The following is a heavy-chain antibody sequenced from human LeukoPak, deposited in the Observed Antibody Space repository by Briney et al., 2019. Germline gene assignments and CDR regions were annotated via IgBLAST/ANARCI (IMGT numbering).Heavy chain of an antibody. D-gene: IGHD5-12*01. V-gene: IGHV3-23*01. Sequence: GGSLRLSCAASGFSFSNYAMSWVRQAPGKGLEWVSLIVSSSGSTFYADSVKGRFTISRENSKNTLYLQMNSLRAEDTAVYYCAKGAYDYVELGYFDYWGQGTLVTVSS. CDR3: AKGAYDYVELGYFDY. CDR2: IVSSSGST. CDR1: GFSFSNYA. J-gene: IGHJ4*02.